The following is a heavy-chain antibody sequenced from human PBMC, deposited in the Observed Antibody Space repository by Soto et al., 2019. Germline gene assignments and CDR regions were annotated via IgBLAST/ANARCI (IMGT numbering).Heavy chain of an antibody. Sequence: SETLSLTCTVSGGSISSSSYYWGWIRQPPGKGLEWIGNIYYSGSTNYNPSLKSRVTISVDTSKNQFSLKLSSVTAADTAVYYCARDSPVSSGYYRGFDYWGQGTLVTVSS. D-gene: IGHD3-22*01. V-gene: IGHV4-39*07. CDR3: ARDSPVSSGYYRGFDY. CDR1: GGSISSSSYY. CDR2: IYYSGST. J-gene: IGHJ4*02.